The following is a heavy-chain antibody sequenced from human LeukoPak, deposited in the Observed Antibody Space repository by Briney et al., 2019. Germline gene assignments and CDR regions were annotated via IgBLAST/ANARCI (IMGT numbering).Heavy chain of an antibody. V-gene: IGHV3-21*01. CDR2: ISSSSRYI. CDR3: ARVERDCSGGSCYYYYYAMDV. Sequence: GGSLRLSCAASGFTFSRYSMNWVRQAPGKGLEGVSSISSSSRYIYYADSVKGRFTISRDNAKNSLYLQMNSLRAEDTAVYYCARVERDCSGGSCYYYYYAMDVWGQGTTVTVSS. J-gene: IGHJ6*02. CDR1: GFTFSRYS. D-gene: IGHD2-15*01.